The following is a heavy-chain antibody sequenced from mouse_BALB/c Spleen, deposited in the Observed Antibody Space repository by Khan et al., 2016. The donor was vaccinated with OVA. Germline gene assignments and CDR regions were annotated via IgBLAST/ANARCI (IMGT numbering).Heavy chain of an antibody. Sequence: EVELVESGGGLVKPGGSLKLSCAASGFTFSSFSMSWVRQTPEKRLEWVATISSGGDTTFYSDSVKGRFTISRDNAKNNLSLHMSSLRSEDTALCYCARSNYGTFAYWGQGTLVTVSA. J-gene: IGHJ3*01. CDR2: ISSGGDTT. CDR3: ARSNYGTFAY. D-gene: IGHD2-1*01. V-gene: IGHV5-9*03. CDR1: GFTFSSFS.